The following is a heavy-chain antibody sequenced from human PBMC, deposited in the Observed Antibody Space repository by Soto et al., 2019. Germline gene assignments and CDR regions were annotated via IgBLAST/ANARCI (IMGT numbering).Heavy chain of an antibody. CDR1: GFTFASYA. CDR3: GKVMTDYSKAVGDD. J-gene: IGHJ4*02. Sequence: EAQLLESGGGLVQPGESLRLSCATSGFTFASYAMTWVRQAPGKGLEWVSSITTGGINTHYADFVRGRFTSSSDNSKNTVYLEMKTLSAEDTAVYYCGKVMTDYSKAVGDDWGQGTLVTVSS. D-gene: IGHD4-4*01. CDR2: ITTGGINT. V-gene: IGHV3-23*01.